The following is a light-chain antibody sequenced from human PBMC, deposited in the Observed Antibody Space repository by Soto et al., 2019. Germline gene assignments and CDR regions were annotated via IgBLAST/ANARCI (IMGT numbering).Light chain of an antibody. Sequence: QSVLTQPPSVSGAPGQRVTISCTGSSSNIGAGYDVHWYQQLPGTAPKLLIYGNSNRPSGVPDRFSGSKSGTSASLAITGXXAEDEADYYCQSYDSSLSGWVFGGGTK. CDR1: SSNIGAGYD. J-gene: IGLJ3*02. CDR2: GNS. CDR3: QSYDSSLSGWV. V-gene: IGLV1-40*01.